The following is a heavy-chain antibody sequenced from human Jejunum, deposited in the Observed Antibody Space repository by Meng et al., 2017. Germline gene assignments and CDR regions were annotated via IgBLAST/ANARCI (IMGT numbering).Heavy chain of an antibody. Sequence: GGSLRLSCAASGLTFEGYAMTWVRQPPGKGLEWVSFITTRGDDTYYAESVKGRFTVSRDNSKKTLYVQMNSLRAEDTAIYYCATTSLHYDSSGYYYDGIEYWGQGTLVTVSS. D-gene: IGHD3-22*01. CDR1: GLTFEGYA. CDR3: ATTSLHYDSSGYYYDGIEY. CDR2: ITTRGDDT. V-gene: IGHV3-23*01. J-gene: IGHJ4*02.